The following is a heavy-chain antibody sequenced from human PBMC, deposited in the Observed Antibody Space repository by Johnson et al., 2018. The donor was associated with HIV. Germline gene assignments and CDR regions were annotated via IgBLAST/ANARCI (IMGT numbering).Heavy chain of an antibody. J-gene: IGHJ3*02. Sequence: VQLVESGGGLVQPGGSLRLSCAASGFTFSTYWMTWVRQAPGKGLEWVANIKQDGSEKYYVDCVKGRFAISRDNAKNALSLQLTSLRAEDTAVYSCGRDSRALLWFGERGDVSDIWGQGTMVTVSS. CDR1: GFTFSTYW. V-gene: IGHV3-7*01. CDR2: IKQDGSEK. D-gene: IGHD3-10*01. CDR3: GRDSRALLWFGERGDVSDI.